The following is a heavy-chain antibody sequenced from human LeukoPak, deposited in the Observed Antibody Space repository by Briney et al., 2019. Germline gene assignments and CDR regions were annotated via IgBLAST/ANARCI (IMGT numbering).Heavy chain of an antibody. CDR1: GGSISSSSYY. J-gene: IGHJ6*03. D-gene: IGHD2-21*01. Sequence: PSETLSLTCTVSGGSISSSSYYWGWIRQPPGKGLEWIGSIYYSGSTYYNPSLKSRVTISVDTSKNQFSLKLSSVTAADTAVYYCARRPRIPFYYYYMDVWGKGTTVTISS. CDR3: ARRPRIPFYYYYMDV. CDR2: IYYSGST. V-gene: IGHV4-39*01.